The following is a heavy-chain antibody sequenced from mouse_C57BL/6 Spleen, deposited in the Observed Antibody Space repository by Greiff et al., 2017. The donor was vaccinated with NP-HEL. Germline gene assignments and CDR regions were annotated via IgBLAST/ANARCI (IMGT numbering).Heavy chain of an antibody. CDR1: GYTFTDYY. J-gene: IGHJ1*03. Sequence: VQLQQSGPELVKPGASVKISCKASGYTFTDYYMNWVKQSHGKSLEWIGDINPNNGGTSYNQKFKGKATLTVDKSSSTAYMELRSLTSEDSAVYYCARGDYGNLYWYFDVWGTGTTVTVSS. D-gene: IGHD2-1*01. CDR2: INPNNGGT. V-gene: IGHV1-26*01. CDR3: ARGDYGNLYWYFDV.